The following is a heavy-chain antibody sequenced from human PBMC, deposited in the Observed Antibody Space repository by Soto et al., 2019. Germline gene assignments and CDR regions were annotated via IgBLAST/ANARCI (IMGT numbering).Heavy chain of an antibody. Sequence: QVQLQQWGAGLLKPSETLSLTCAVYGGSFNGYYWSWIRQPPEKGLERIGEINQSGSTNYNPSLKSRVTISVDTSKKQLYLKLSSVSAADPAVYYRARVYKYCSGGSCYSGSRRAFDHWGQGTLVNVSS. D-gene: IGHD2-15*01. J-gene: IGHJ4*02. CDR1: GGSFNGYY. CDR2: INQSGST. CDR3: ARVYKYCSGGSCYSGSRRAFDH. V-gene: IGHV4-34*01.